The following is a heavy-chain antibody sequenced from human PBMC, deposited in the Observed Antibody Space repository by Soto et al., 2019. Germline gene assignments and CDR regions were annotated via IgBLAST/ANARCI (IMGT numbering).Heavy chain of an antibody. Sequence: EVQLVESGGGLVKPGGSLRLSCAVSGFTFSSYSMNWVRQAPGKGLEWVSSISSSSSYIYYADSVKGRFTISRDNAKNSLYLQMNSLRAEDTAVYYCARAMDFDWLLSTNVRGYMDVWGKGTTVTVSS. CDR3: ARAMDFDWLLSTNVRGYMDV. CDR2: ISSSSSYI. V-gene: IGHV3-21*01. D-gene: IGHD3-9*01. CDR1: GFTFSSYS. J-gene: IGHJ6*03.